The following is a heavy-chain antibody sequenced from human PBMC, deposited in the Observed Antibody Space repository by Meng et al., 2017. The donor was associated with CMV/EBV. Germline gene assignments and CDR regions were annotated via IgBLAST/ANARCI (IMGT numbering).Heavy chain of an antibody. CDR3: ARVGGSLPDY. CDR1: GYSISSGYY. Sequence: SETLSLTCTVSGYSISSGYYWGWIRQPPGKGLEWIGSIYHSGSTYNNPSLKSRVTISVDTSKNQFSLKLSSVTAADTAVYYCARVGGSLPDYWGQGTLVTVSS. V-gene: IGHV4-38-2*02. J-gene: IGHJ4*02. D-gene: IGHD1-26*01. CDR2: IYHSGST.